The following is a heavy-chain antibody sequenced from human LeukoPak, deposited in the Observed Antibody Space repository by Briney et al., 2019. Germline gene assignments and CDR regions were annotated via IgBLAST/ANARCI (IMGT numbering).Heavy chain of an antibody. Sequence: GGSLRLSCAASGFTVSSNYMSWVRQAPGKGLEWVSVIYSGGDTYYADSVKGRFTISRDNAKNSLYLQMNGLRAEDTAVYYCARDGVVVVVAATRMDYWGQGTLVTVSS. CDR1: GFTVSSNY. D-gene: IGHD2-15*01. CDR3: ARDGVVVVVAATRMDY. CDR2: IYSGGDT. J-gene: IGHJ4*02. V-gene: IGHV3-53*01.